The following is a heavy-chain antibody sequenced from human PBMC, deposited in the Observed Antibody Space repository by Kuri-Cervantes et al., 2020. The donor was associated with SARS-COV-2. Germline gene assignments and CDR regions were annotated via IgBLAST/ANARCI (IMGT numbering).Heavy chain of an antibody. CDR2: ISWNSGSI. CDR1: GFTFDDYA. Sequence: SLKISCAASGFTFDDYAMHWVRQAPGKGLEWVSGISWNSGSIGYADSVKGRFTISRDNAKNSLYLQLNSLRPEDTALYYCAKGFLVPTARPNRDYYYYNMDVWGNGTTVTVSS. V-gene: IGHV3-9*01. J-gene: IGHJ6*03. CDR3: AKGFLVPTARPNRDYYYYNMDV. D-gene: IGHD2-2*01.